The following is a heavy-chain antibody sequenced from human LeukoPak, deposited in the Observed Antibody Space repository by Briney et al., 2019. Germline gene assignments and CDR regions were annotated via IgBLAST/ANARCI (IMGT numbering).Heavy chain of an antibody. CDR1: GYTFTNFG. CDR2: ISAYNGNP. V-gene: IGHV1-18*01. Sequence: GASVKVSCKASGYTFTNFGVAWVRQAPGQGLEWMAWISAYNGNPNYAQKFQGRVTMTTDTSTSTAYMELRYLTSDETAVYFCARGGGTRVYYFDYWGQGTLVTVSS. D-gene: IGHD1-1*01. CDR3: ARGGGTRVYYFDY. J-gene: IGHJ4*02.